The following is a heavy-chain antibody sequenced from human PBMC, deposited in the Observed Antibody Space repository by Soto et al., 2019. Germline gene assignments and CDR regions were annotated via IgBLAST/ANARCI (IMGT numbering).Heavy chain of an antibody. V-gene: IGHV4-30-4*01. D-gene: IGHD4-4*01. J-gene: IGHJ6*02. CDR2: IYNSGNT. CDR1: GGSISSGDYN. CDR3: TRDQATGRNYYYSMDV. Sequence: SETLSLTCTVSGGSISSGDYNWSWIRQPPGKGLEWIGYIYNSGNTYYNPSLKSRVTMSVDTSKNQFSLKLSSVTAADTAVYYCTRDQATGRNYYYSMDVWGQGTTDTVSS.